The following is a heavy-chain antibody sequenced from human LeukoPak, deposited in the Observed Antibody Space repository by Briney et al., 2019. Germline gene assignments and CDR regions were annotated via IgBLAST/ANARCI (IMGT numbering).Heavy chain of an antibody. D-gene: IGHD1-26*01. Sequence: GGSLRRSCTASEFSISIYDLHWVRQVPGKGLEYVSTIGTAGDTYYAGSVRDRFFISRDAAKNSWYLQMITLRADDTAVYYCARAPSRGERLRAFDVWGQGTMVTVST. CDR2: IGTAGDT. CDR1: EFSISIYD. CDR3: ARAPSRGERLRAFDV. J-gene: IGHJ3*01. V-gene: IGHV3-13*01.